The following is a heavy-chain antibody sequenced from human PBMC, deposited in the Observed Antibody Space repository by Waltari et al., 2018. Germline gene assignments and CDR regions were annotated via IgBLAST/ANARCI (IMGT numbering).Heavy chain of an antibody. J-gene: IGHJ3*02. CDR3: AIDSVEMATIKWGVAFDI. D-gene: IGHD5-12*01. V-gene: IGHV4-39*07. Sequence: QLQLQESGPGLVKPSETLSLTCTVSGGSIRSSSYYWGWIRQPPGKGLEWIGSIYYSGSTYYNPSLKSRVTISVDTSKNQFSLKLSSVTAADTAVYYCAIDSVEMATIKWGVAFDIWGQGTMVTVSS. CDR1: GGSIRSSSYY. CDR2: IYYSGST.